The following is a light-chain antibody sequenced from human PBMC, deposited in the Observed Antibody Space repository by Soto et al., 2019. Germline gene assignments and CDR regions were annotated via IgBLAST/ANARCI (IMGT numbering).Light chain of an antibody. CDR3: QQYNDWPGGT. Sequence: EVVMTQSPDTLSVSPVERATLSCRASQYVSTNLAWYQQRPGQAPRLLIYGASTRATGIPARFSGSGSGRDFKLTISSLQSEDFAVYYCQQYNDWPGGTFGQGTKWIS. J-gene: IGKJ1*01. CDR2: GAS. CDR1: QYVSTN. V-gene: IGKV3-15*01.